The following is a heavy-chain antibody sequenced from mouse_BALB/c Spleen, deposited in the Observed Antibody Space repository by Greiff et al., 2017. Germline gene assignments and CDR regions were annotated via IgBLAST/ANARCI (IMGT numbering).Heavy chain of an antibody. Sequence: EVMLVESGGGLVKPGGSLKLSCAASGFTFSDYYMYWVRQTPEKRLEWVATISDGGSYTYYPDSVKGRFTISRDNAKNNLYLQMSSLKSEDTAMYYCARGGYYYGSSYAYWYFDVWGAGTTVTVSS. D-gene: IGHD1-1*01. V-gene: IGHV5-4*02. CDR1: GFTFSDYY. J-gene: IGHJ1*01. CDR2: ISDGGSYT. CDR3: ARGGYYYGSSYAYWYFDV.